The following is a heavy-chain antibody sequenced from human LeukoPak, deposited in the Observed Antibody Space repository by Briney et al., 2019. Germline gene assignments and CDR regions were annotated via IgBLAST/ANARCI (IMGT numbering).Heavy chain of an antibody. CDR2: IKQDGSEK. D-gene: IGHD2-8*01. CDR1: GFTFSSYW. CDR3: ARDNDYGDY. V-gene: IGHV3-7*01. J-gene: IGHJ4*02. Sequence: GGSLRLSCAASGFTFSSYWMSWVRQAPGEGLEWVANIKQDGSEKYVDSVKGRFTISRDNAKNSLYLQMNSLRAEDTAVYYCARDNDYGDYWGQGTLVTVSS.